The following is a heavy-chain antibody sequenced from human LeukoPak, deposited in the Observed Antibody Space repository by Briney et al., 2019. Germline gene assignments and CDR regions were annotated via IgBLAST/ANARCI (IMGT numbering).Heavy chain of an antibody. V-gene: IGHV3-23*01. J-gene: IGHJ5*02. CDR2: IISNGGST. CDR1: GFTFSSYA. Sequence: GGSLRLSCAASGFTFSSYAMSWVRQAPGEGLEWASTIISNGGSTYYADSVRGRFTVSRDNSKDTLYLQMDGLRAEDTALYYCAKGGSLSPFDPWGQGSLVTVSS. D-gene: IGHD3-10*01. CDR3: AKGGSLSPFDP.